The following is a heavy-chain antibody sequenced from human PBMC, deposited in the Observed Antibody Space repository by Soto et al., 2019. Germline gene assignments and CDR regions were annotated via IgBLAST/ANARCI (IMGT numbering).Heavy chain of an antibody. CDR3: AVYSSSWYPGYYYYYYLDV. Sequence: QVQLVQSGAEVKKPGSSVKVSCTASGGTFSSYTISWVRQSPGHGLEWMGRIIPILGIANYAQKFQGRVTITADKSTSTDYMELSSLRSEDTAVYYCAVYSSSWYPGYYYYYYLDVWGKGTTVTVSS. V-gene: IGHV1-69*02. CDR1: GGTFSSYT. CDR2: IIPILGIA. D-gene: IGHD6-13*01. J-gene: IGHJ6*03.